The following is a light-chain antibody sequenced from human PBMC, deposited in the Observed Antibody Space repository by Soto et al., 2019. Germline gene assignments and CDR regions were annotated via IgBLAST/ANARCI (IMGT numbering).Light chain of an antibody. J-gene: IGLJ1*01. CDR1: SRDIGSYNL. V-gene: IGLV2-23*01. CDR2: EAN. CDR3: CSYACTPYV. Sequence: QSALTQPASVSGSPGQSITISCTGTSRDIGSYNLVSWYQQHPGKAPKLIISEANKRPSGISDRFSGSKSGNTASLTISGLQVADEADYFCCSYACTPYVFGSGTKVTVL.